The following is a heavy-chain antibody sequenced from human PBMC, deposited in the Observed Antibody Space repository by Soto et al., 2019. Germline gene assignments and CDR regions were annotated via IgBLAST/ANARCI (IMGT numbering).Heavy chain of an antibody. Sequence: GESLRLSCEASGFIFSANYMTWIRQAPGKGLEWVSYIGGTSNVIYYADSVKGRFTISRDNAKNSLYLQMNSLRAEDTAVYYCSYLSPATTAKSYLLYRGRAPPGTV. CDR2: IGGTSNVI. D-gene: IGHD2-2*01. CDR1: GFIFSANY. J-gene: IGHJ4*02. CDR3: SYLSPATTAKSYLLY. V-gene: IGHV3-11*01.